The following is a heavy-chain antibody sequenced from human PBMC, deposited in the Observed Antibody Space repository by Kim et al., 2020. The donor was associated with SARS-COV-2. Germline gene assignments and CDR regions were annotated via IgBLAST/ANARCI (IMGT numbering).Heavy chain of an antibody. CDR3: AKDQSHRFDY. CDR2: ISGDGDST. V-gene: IGHV3-43*02. CDR1: GFTFDDYA. J-gene: IGHJ4*02. Sequence: GGSLGLSCVASGFTFDDYAMHWVRQAPGKGLEWVSIISGDGDSTNYADSVKGRFTISRDNSKKSLYLRMNSLTTEDTALYFCAKDQSHRFDYWGQGTLVTVSS.